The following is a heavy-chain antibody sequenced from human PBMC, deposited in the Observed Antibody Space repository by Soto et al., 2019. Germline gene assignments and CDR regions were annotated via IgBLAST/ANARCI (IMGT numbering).Heavy chain of an antibody. Sequence: QVQLVESGGGVVQPGRSLRLSCAASGFTFSPYTMHWVGQAPGKGLEWVAVISFDGNEKFYADSVRDRFAISRDKSGNTLFLHMNSLRDEDTTMYFCARGGGFCGGDCYKGGIDYWGQGTLVTVS. CDR3: ARGGGFCGGDCYKGGIDY. CDR1: GFTFSPYT. D-gene: IGHD2-21*02. J-gene: IGHJ4*02. CDR2: ISFDGNEK. V-gene: IGHV3-30*09.